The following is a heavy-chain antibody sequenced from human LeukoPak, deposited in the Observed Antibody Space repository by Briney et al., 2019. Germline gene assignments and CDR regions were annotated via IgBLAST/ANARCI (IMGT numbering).Heavy chain of an antibody. V-gene: IGHV3-30-3*01. Sequence: PGRSLRLSCAASGFTFSSYAMHWVRQAPGKGLEWVAVISYDGSNKYYADSVKGRFTISRDTSKNTLYLQMNSLRAEDTAVYYCARYSSGWYNGQYYFDYWGQGTLVTVSS. CDR2: ISYDGSNK. CDR3: ARYSSGWYNGQYYFDY. CDR1: GFTFSSYA. J-gene: IGHJ4*02. D-gene: IGHD6-19*01.